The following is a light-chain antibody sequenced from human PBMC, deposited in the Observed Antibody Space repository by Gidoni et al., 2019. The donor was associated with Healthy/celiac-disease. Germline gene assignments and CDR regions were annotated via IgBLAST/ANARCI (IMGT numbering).Light chain of an antibody. Sequence: PAHPALSAGETATPSSRARQSVSSYVGLYQQKRGQARRLLIYAASRRASGLPSRFSGRGAGTDITITSSRQEAEDFVVYYCQQSNNWPQNFGEGTKVEIK. V-gene: IGKV3-11*01. J-gene: IGKJ4*01. CDR2: AAS. CDR3: QQSNNWPQN. CDR1: QSVSSY.